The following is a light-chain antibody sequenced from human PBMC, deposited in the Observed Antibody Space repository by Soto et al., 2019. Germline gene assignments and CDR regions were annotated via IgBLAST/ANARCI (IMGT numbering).Light chain of an antibody. Sequence: QAVVTQPPSASGTPGQRVTISCSGSSSNLGDNTANWYQQLPGTAPKLLIYRNNRRPPEVPDRFSGSKSGTSASLAISGLQSDDEADYYCATWDDSLNGPVFGGGTKLTVL. CDR3: ATWDDSLNGPV. CDR1: SSNLGDNT. CDR2: RNN. J-gene: IGLJ3*02. V-gene: IGLV1-44*01.